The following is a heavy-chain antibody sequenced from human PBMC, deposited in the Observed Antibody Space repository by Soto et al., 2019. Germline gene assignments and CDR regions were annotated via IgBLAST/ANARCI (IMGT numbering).Heavy chain of an antibody. CDR2: IWYDGSNK. CDR3: ARDGQQLTPYALDV. D-gene: IGHD6-13*01. CDR1: GFTLRLHA. Sequence: QVQLVESGGGVIQPGRSLRLSCAASGFTLRLHAMHWVRQAPGKGLEWVAKIWYDGSNKYYTDSVTRRFTVSRYDFKTQVFLPMGSLRAEDTAVYYCARDGQQLTPYALDVWGQGTTVIVSS. V-gene: IGHV3-33*08. J-gene: IGHJ6*02.